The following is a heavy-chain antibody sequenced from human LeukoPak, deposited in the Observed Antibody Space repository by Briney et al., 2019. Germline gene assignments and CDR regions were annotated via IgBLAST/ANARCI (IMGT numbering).Heavy chain of an antibody. J-gene: IGHJ4*02. CDR1: GYTFTGYY. D-gene: IGHD1-26*01. Sequence: GASVKVSCKASGYTFTGYYMHWVRQAPGQGLEWMGWINPNSGGTNYAQKFQGRVTMTRDTSISTAYMELSRLRSDDTAVYYCAGEDIVGATTFDYWGQGTLVTVSS. V-gene: IGHV1-2*02. CDR3: AGEDIVGATTFDY. CDR2: INPNSGGT.